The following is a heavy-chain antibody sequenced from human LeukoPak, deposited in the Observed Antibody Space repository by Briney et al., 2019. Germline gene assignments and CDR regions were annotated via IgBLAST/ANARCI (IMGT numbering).Heavy chain of an antibody. J-gene: IGHJ4*02. CDR2: ISSSSSYI. V-gene: IGHV3-21*01. CDR3: ARVGTYCSSTSCYPQTDY. CDR1: GFTFSSYS. Sequence: GGSLRLSCAASGFTFSSYSMNWVRQAPGKGLEWVSSISSSSSYIYYADSVKGRFTISRDNAKNSLYLRMNSLRAEDTAVYYCARVGTYCSSTSCYPQTDYWGQGTLVSVSS. D-gene: IGHD2-2*01.